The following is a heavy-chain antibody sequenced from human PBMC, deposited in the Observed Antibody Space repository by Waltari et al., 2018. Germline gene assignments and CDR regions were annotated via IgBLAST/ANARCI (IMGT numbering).Heavy chain of an antibody. CDR2: INHSGST. J-gene: IGHJ4*02. D-gene: IGHD3-22*01. Sequence: QVQLQQWGAGLLKPSETLSLTCAVYGGSFSGYYWSWLRHPHGKGLEWIGEINHSGSTNYNPSLKSRVTIAVDTSKNQFSLKLSSVTAADTAVYYCARGSSALGYDSSGYYSPFDYWGQGTLVTVSS. CDR3: ARGSSALGYDSSGYYSPFDY. CDR1: GGSFSGYY. V-gene: IGHV4-34*01.